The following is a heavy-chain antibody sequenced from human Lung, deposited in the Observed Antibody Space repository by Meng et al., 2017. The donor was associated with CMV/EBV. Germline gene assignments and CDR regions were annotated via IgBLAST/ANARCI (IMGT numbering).Heavy chain of an antibody. D-gene: IGHD7-27*01. CDR2: INTDGSFT. J-gene: IGHJ4*02. CDR3: GRDLTGERDQ. V-gene: IGHV3-74*03. CDR1: GFTCSKYL. Sequence: EVQLVESGGGLVQPGGSLRLSCEDSGFTCSKYLFHWVRQVPGEGHVWVSRINTDGSFTSYADSVKGRFTISRDNAKNTLYLHMHTLRVDDSAVYYCGRDLTGERDQWGQGTLVTVSS.